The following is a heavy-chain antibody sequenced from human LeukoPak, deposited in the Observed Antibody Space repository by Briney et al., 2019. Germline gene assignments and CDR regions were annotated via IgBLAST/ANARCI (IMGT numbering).Heavy chain of an antibody. V-gene: IGHV4-30-4*08. Sequence: SETLSLTCTVSGGSISSGDYYWSWIRQPPGKGLEWIGYIYYSGSTYYNPSPKSRVTISVDTSKNQFSLKLSSVTAADTAVYYCARAYYDSSGPWYFDLWGRGTLVTVSS. CDR1: GGSISSGDYY. D-gene: IGHD3-22*01. J-gene: IGHJ2*01. CDR3: ARAYYDSSGPWYFDL. CDR2: IYYSGST.